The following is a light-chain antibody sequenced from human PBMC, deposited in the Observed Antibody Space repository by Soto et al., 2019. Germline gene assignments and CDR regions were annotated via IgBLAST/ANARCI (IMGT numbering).Light chain of an antibody. CDR1: SSDVGGYNY. Sequence: QSALTQPASVSGSPGQTITISCTGTSSDVGGYNYLSWYQQHPGKAPKAMIYEVTNRPSGVSNRFSGSKSGNTASLTFSGLQAEDEADYFCSSYTTSGTPVFGGGTKLTVL. V-gene: IGLV2-14*01. CDR2: EVT. J-gene: IGLJ3*02. CDR3: SSYTTSGTPV.